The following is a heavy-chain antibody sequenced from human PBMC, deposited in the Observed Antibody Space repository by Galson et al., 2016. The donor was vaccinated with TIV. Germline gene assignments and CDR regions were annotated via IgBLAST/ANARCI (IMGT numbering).Heavy chain of an antibody. CDR3: ARVSGMYTRFYYYYMDV. V-gene: IGHV3-74*01. CDR2: VNNDGSNT. Sequence: SLRLSCAASGLSVSSYWMHWVRQAPGKGLEGVARVNNDGSNTRYVDSVKGRFTISRDNAKKTLYLQMNSLRVDDTAVYYCARVSGMYTRFYYYYMDVWGKGTAVTVSS. D-gene: IGHD1-26*01. CDR1: GLSVSSYW. J-gene: IGHJ6*03.